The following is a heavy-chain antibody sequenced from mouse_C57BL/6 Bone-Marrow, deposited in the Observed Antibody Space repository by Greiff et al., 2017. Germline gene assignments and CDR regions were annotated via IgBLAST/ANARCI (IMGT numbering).Heavy chain of an antibody. CDR2: IDPADGET. CDR3: ARWRLAWFAY. V-gene: IGHV14-2*01. CDR1: GFNFTDYC. J-gene: IGHJ3*01. D-gene: IGHD4-1*01. Sequence: VQLQQPGAELVKPGASVKLSCTASGFNFTDYCMHWVKQRTEQGLEWIGRIDPADGETKYAPKFQGKATITADTSSNTAYLQLSSLTSEDSAVYDCARWRLAWFAYWGQGTLVTVSA.